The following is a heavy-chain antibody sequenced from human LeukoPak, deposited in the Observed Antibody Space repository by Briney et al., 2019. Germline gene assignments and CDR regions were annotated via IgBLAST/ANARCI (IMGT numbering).Heavy chain of an antibody. V-gene: IGHV3-49*03. CDR3: TRNLDTAMADY. J-gene: IGHJ4*02. D-gene: IGHD5-18*01. CDR2: IRSKAYGGTT. CDR1: GFTFGDYA. Sequence: GGSLRLSCTASGFTFGDYAMSWFRQAPGKGLEWVGFIRSKAYGGTTEYAASVKGRFTISRDDSKSIAYLQMNSLKTEDTDVYYCTRNLDTAMADYWGQGAVVTVSS.